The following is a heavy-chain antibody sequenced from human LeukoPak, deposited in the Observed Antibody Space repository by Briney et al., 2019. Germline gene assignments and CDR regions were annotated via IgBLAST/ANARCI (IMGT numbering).Heavy chain of an antibody. J-gene: IGHJ6*02. CDR3: ARDSSYSNYNSVYYYGMDV. CDR1: GFTFSSYS. D-gene: IGHD4-11*01. CDR2: IYSGGST. V-gene: IGHV3-53*01. Sequence: GGPLRLSCAASGFTFSSYSMNWVRQAPGKGLEWVSVIYSGGSTYYADSVKGRFTISRDNSKNTLYLQMNSLRAEDTAVYYCARDSSYSNYNSVYYYGMDVWGQGTTVTVSS.